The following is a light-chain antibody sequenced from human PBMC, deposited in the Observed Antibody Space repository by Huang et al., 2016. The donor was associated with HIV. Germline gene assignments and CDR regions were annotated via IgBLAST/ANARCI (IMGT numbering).Light chain of an antibody. CDR2: GAS. Sequence: IQLTQSPTSLSASVGDRVAIACRASQAIGTYLNWFQQKPGRAPKLLISGASSLHSGIPSRFTGSGSGTEFTLTIRGPQFDDFATYFCQQSYSALITFGQGTRLEIK. J-gene: IGKJ5*01. CDR3: QQSYSALIT. V-gene: IGKV1-39*01. CDR1: QAIGTY.